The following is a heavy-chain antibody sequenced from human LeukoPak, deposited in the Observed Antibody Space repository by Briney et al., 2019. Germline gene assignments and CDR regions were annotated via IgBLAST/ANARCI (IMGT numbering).Heavy chain of an antibody. V-gene: IGHV4-39*07. CDR2: IYYSGST. D-gene: IGHD3-3*01. CDR3: ARYRPRVLRFLEWLLYFDAFDI. CDR1: GGSISSSSYY. Sequence: TSETLSLTCTVSGGSISSSSYYWGWIRQPPGKGLEWIGSIYYSGSTYYNPSLKSRVTISVDTSKNQFSLKLSSVTAADTAVYYCARYRPRVLRFLEWLLYFDAFDIWGQGTMVTVSS. J-gene: IGHJ3*02.